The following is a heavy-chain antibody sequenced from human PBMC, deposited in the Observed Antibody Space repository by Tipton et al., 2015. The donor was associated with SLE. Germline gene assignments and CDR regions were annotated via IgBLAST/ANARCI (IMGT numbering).Heavy chain of an antibody. D-gene: IGHD3-10*01. J-gene: IGHJ3*01. CDR3: ARGSRYYAFDL. Sequence: TLSLTCTVSGGSISSYYWSWIRQPPGKGLEWVGEINHSGITNYNPSLKSRVTISIDTSKNQFSLRLSSVTAADTAVYYCARGSRYYAFDLWGQGTMVTVSS. V-gene: IGHV4-34*01. CDR2: INHSGIT. CDR1: GGSISSYY.